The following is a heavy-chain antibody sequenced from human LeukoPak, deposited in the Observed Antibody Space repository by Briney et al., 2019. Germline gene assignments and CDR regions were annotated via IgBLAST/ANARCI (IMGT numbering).Heavy chain of an antibody. D-gene: IGHD3-10*01. CDR2: INYSGST. V-gene: IGHV4-34*01. CDR1: GGSFSGYY. CDR3: ASSGYGSGSYKYYYYYGMDV. Sequence: SETLSLTCAVYGGSFSGYYWSWIRQPPGKGLDWIGEINYSGSTNYNPSLKSRVTISVDTSKNQFSLKLSSVTAADTAVYYCASSGYGSGSYKYYYYYGMDVWGQGTTVTVSS. J-gene: IGHJ6*02.